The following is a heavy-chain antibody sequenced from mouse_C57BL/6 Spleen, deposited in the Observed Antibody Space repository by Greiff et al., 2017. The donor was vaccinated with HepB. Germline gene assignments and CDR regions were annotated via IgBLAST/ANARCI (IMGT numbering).Heavy chain of an antibody. CDR2: ISYDGSN. CDR1: GYSITSGYY. Sequence: EVQRVESGPGLVKPSQSLSLTCSVTGYSITSGYYWNWIRQFPGNKLEWMGYISYDGSNNYNPSLKNRISITRDTSKNHFFLKLNSVTTEDTATYYCARDPGSEAYWGQGTLVTVSA. J-gene: IGHJ3*01. V-gene: IGHV3-6*01. CDR3: ARDPGSEAY. D-gene: IGHD1-1*01.